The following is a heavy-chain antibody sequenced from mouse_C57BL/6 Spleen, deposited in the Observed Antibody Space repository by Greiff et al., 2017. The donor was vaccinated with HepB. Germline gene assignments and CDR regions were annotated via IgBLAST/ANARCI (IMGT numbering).Heavy chain of an antibody. J-gene: IGHJ3*01. CDR1: GYTFTDYN. D-gene: IGHD4-1*02. V-gene: IGHV1-22*01. CDR3: ANNWDGFAY. Sequence: EVKLMESGPELVKPGASVKMSCKASGYTFTDYNMHWVKQSHGKSLEWIGYINPNNGGTSYNQKFKGKATLTVNKSSSTAYMELRSLTSEDSAVYYCANNWDGFAYWGQGTLVTVSA. CDR2: INPNNGGT.